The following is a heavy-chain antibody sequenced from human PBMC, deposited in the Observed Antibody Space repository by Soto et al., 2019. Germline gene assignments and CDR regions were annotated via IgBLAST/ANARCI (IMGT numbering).Heavy chain of an antibody. V-gene: IGHV4-30-2*01. Sequence: PSETLSLTCAVSGGSISSGGYSWRWIRQPPGKGLEWIGYMYHSGSTYYNPSLKSRVTISIDRSKNQFSLKLSSVTADDTAVYYCEKQKGQLRENYSFDYWGQGTLVTVS. CDR1: GGSISSGGYS. CDR2: MYHSGST. D-gene: IGHD3-10*01. CDR3: EKQKGQLRENYSFDY. J-gene: IGHJ4*02.